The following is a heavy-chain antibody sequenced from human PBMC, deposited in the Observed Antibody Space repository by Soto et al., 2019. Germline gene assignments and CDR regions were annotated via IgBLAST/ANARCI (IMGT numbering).Heavy chain of an antibody. J-gene: IGHJ4*02. CDR2: IGTAGDT. CDR3: ARGGTMVRGVIITPIDY. CDR1: GFTFSSYD. V-gene: IGHV3-13*01. D-gene: IGHD3-10*01. Sequence: EVQLVESGGGLVQPGGSLRLSCAASGFTFSSYDMHWVRQATGKGLEWVSAIGTAGDTYYPGSVKGRFTISRENAKNSLYLQMNSRRAGDTAVYYCARGGTMVRGVIITPIDYWGQGTLVTVSS.